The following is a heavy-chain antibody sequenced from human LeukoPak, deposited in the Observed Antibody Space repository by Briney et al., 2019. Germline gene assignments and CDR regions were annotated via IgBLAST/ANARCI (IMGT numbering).Heavy chain of an antibody. Sequence: SETLSLTCAVYGGPFSGYYWSWIRQPPGKGLEWIGEINHSGSTNYNPSLKSRVTISVDTSKNQFSLKLSSVTAADTAVYYCARGPVVPAAMFRNYYYYYMDVWGKGTTVTVSS. D-gene: IGHD2-2*01. V-gene: IGHV4-34*01. CDR2: INHSGST. CDR3: ARGPVVPAAMFRNYYYYYMDV. J-gene: IGHJ6*03. CDR1: GGPFSGYY.